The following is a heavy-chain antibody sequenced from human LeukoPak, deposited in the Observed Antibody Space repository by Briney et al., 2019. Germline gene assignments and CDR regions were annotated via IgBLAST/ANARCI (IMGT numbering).Heavy chain of an antibody. Sequence: GGSLRLSCAASGFTFSSYAMSWVRQAPGKGLEWVAAISGSGGSTYYADPVKGRLTISRDNSKNTLSMKMTSLRAEDTAVYYCAKSKKTQDIVVVPHSFDYWGQGTLVTVSS. J-gene: IGHJ4*02. D-gene: IGHD2-2*01. CDR2: ISGSGGST. V-gene: IGHV3-23*01. CDR3: AKSKKTQDIVVVPHSFDY. CDR1: GFTFSSYA.